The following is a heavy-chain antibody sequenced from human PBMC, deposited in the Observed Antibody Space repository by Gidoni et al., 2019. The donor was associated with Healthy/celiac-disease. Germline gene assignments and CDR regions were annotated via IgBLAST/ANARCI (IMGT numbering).Heavy chain of an antibody. V-gene: IGHV1-69*04. CDR1: GGTFSRYA. CDR2: IIPILGIA. CDR3: ARDVVVVQAAQPGGFDP. J-gene: IGHJ5*02. Sequence: HVQLVQSGAEVKKPGSSVKVSCTSSGGTFSRYAISWVRQAPGQGLEWMGRIIPILGIANYAQKFQGRVKMTADKYTRTAYRELSSLRSEDTAVYYCARDVVVVQAAQPGGFDPWGQGTLVTVSS. D-gene: IGHD2-2*01.